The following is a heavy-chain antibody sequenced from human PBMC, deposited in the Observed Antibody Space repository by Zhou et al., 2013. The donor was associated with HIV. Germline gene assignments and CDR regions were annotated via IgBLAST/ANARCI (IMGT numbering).Heavy chain of an antibody. V-gene: IGHV1-46*01. CDR2: INPISRGT. CDR1: GGTFSSYA. J-gene: IGHJ4*02. CDR3: ARTTLYDRTGSYYGFDY. D-gene: IGHD3-22*01. Sequence: QVQLVQSGAEVKKPGSSVKVSCKVSGGTFSSYAINWVRQAPGQGLEWMGMINPISRGTVYAQKFQGRVTMTGDTSTTTVYMEMSSLRSEDTAMYYCARTTLYDRTGSYYGFDYWGQGTLVTVSS.